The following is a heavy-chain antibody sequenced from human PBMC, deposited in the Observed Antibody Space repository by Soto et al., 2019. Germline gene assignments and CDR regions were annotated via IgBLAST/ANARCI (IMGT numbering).Heavy chain of an antibody. Sequence: QVHLQESGPGLVKPSETLSLTCTVSGVSIHNSHSFWAWIRQPPGKGLQFIASVYHNGGAHYNTSLKSRVTISVDTANNQVSLRMRSLTAADTAFYYCGRVVEGATRHTDPDSWGQGILVTVSS. J-gene: IGHJ5*01. CDR1: GVSIHNSHSF. CDR3: GRVVEGATRHTDPDS. CDR2: VYHNGGA. V-gene: IGHV4-39*01. D-gene: IGHD2-21*01.